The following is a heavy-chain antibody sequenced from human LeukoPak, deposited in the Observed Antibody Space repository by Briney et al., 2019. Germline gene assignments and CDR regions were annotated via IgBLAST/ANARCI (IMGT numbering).Heavy chain of an antibody. D-gene: IGHD3-10*01. CDR3: ARDPLYGSGSYFFDF. V-gene: IGHV1-2*02. CDR1: GYTFTGYY. CDR2: INPDSGGT. J-gene: IGHJ4*02. Sequence: ASVKVSCKASGYTFTGYYMHWVRQAPGQGLEWMGWINPDSGGTNYAQKFQGRVTMTRDTSISTVYMELSRLRSDDTAVYYCARDPLYGSGSYFFDFWGQGTLVTVSS.